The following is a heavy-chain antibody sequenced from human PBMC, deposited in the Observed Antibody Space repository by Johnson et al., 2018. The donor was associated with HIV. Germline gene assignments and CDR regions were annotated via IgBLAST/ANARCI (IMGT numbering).Heavy chain of an antibody. J-gene: IGHJ3*02. Sequence: VQLVESGGGLVKPGGSLRLSCAASGFTFGTYWMNWVRQAPGKGLEWVANMKGDGSEEYYADSVKGRFTISRDNAENSLYLQMNSLRADDTVVYHCAREEGNYLLTRGDAVAIWGQGTMVTVSS. V-gene: IGHV3-7*01. CDR1: GFTFGTYW. CDR2: MKGDGSEE. D-gene: IGHD3-9*01. CDR3: AREEGNYLLTRGDAVAI.